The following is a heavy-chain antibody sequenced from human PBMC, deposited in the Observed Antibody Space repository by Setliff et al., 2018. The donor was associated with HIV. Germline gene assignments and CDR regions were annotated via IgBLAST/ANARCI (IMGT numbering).Heavy chain of an antibody. Sequence: PGGSLRLSCAASGFTFNNFGMHWVRQAPGLGLEWVSSISSSSTYIYYADSVKGRFTISRDNAKNSLYLQMNSLRAEDTAVYYCARDSFSLPYYYGMDVWGQGTTVTVSS. CDR2: ISSSSTYI. D-gene: IGHD2-21*02. J-gene: IGHJ6*02. CDR3: ARDSFSLPYYYGMDV. V-gene: IGHV3-21*01. CDR1: GFTFNNFG.